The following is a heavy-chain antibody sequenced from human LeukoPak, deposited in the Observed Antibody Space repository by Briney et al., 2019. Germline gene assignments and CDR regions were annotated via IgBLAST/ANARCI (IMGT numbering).Heavy chain of an antibody. J-gene: IGHJ3*02. CDR2: IYSGGNT. CDR3: AVFRIVGAVDVFDM. D-gene: IGHD1-26*01. V-gene: IGHV3-66*01. Sequence: PGGSLRLSCAASGFTVSSNYMSWVRQAPGKGLEWVSVIYSGGNTYYADSVKGRFTISRDNSKNTVSLQMNSLRDEDTAVYFCAVFRIVGAVDVFDMWGQGTMVTVSS. CDR1: GFTVSSNY.